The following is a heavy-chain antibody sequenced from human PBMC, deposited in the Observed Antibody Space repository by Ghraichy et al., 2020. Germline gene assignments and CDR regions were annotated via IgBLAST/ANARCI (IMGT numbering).Heavy chain of an antibody. CDR3: AKSAGCSSTSCYHRDYYYYMDV. D-gene: IGHD2-2*01. J-gene: IGHJ6*03. CDR2: IRYDGSNK. Sequence: GESLNIFCAASGFTFSNYGMHWVRQAPGKGLEWVAFIRYDGSNKYYADSVKGRFTISRDNSKNTLFLQMNSLRAEDTAVYYCAKSAGCSSTSCYHRDYYYYMDVWGRGTTVSVSS. V-gene: IGHV3-30*02. CDR1: GFTFSNYG.